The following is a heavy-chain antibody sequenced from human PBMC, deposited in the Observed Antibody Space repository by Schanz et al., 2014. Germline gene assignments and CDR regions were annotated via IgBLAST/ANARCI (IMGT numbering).Heavy chain of an antibody. Sequence: QLMQSGSEVRKPGASVKVSCKASGYTFTSYYMHWVRQAPGQGLEWMGLINPYDDTIDYAKKFQGRFTMTRDTSTTTVYMELSSLRSDDTAMYYCVTEKRMESGTWAKAFDIWGQGTWVTVSS. J-gene: IGHJ3*02. CDR3: VTEKRMESGTWAKAFDI. CDR1: GYTFTSYY. CDR2: INPYDDTI. D-gene: IGHD3-3*01. V-gene: IGHV1-46*01.